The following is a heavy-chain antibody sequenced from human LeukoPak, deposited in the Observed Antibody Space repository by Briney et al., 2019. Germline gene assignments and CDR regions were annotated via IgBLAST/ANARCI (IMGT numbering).Heavy chain of an antibody. CDR3: ARCLATGGRVSFDY. V-gene: IGHV4-4*08. Sequence: SETLSLTCTVSGGSISSYFWSWIRQPPGKGLEWIGSIHSSGNINYAPSLNSRVTLSVDTSKNQFSLHLSSVTAADTAVYYCARCLATGGRVSFDYWGQGTLVTVSS. CDR1: GGSISSYF. D-gene: IGHD6-13*01. CDR2: IHSSGNI. J-gene: IGHJ4*02.